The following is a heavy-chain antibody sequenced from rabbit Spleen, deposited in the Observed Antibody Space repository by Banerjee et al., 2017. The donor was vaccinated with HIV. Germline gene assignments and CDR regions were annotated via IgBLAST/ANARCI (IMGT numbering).Heavy chain of an antibody. D-gene: IGHD4-1*01. CDR3: ARDLAGVIGWNFCL. Sequence: QSLEESGGDLVKPGTSLTLTCKASGFSFSSGYYMCWVRQAPGKGLEWIACIAAGSAGTTHYASWVNGRFTISNDNAQNTLYLQMNSLTAADTATYFCARDLAGVIGWNFCLWGPGTLVTVS. CDR2: IAAGSAGTT. J-gene: IGHJ4*01. CDR1: GFSFSSGYY. V-gene: IGHV1S40*01.